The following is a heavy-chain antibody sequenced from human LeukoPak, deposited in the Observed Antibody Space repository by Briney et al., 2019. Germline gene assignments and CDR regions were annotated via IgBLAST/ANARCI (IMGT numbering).Heavy chain of an antibody. V-gene: IGHV1-2*02. D-gene: IGHD1/OR15-1a*01. CDR2: INPNSGDT. CDR3: AREEQYRNYFDH. J-gene: IGHJ4*02. Sequence: GASVKVSCKASGYTLTDSYMHWARQAPGQGLAWLAWINPNSGDTNYAQKFQGRVTVTSDTSISTAYMELSGLTSDDTAVYFCAREEQYRNYFDHWGQGTLVTVSS. CDR1: GYTLTDSY.